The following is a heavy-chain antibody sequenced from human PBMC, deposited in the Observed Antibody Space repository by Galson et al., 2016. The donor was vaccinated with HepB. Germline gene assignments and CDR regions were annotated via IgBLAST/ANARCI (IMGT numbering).Heavy chain of an antibody. Sequence: SETLSLTCAVYGGSFSDYCWSWIRRPPGKGLEWIGEINHSGSTNYSPSLKSRVTMSVDTSKNQFSLQLTSVTAADTAVFYCASRSSYLDYWGQGILVTVSS. CDR2: INHSGST. CDR3: ASRSSYLDY. J-gene: IGHJ4*02. CDR1: GGSFSDYC. V-gene: IGHV4-34*01.